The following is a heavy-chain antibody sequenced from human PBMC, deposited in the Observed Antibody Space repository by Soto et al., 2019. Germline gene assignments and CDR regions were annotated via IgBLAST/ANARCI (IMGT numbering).Heavy chain of an antibody. V-gene: IGHV4-30-2*06. CDR1: SGSISSGGYS. J-gene: IGHJ6*02. CDR2: TYQSGSA. Sequence: QLQESGSGLVKPSQTLSLTCTVSSGSISSGGYSWTWIRQSPGKGLEWIGYTYQSGSAYYNPSLKSRVTISVDRSKNQFSLNLTSVTAADTAGYYCARDYYGMDVWGQGTTVTVSS. CDR3: ARDYYGMDV.